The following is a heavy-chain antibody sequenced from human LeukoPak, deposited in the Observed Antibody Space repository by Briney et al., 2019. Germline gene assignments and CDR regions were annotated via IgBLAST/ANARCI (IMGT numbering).Heavy chain of an antibody. V-gene: IGHV3-30-3*01. J-gene: IGHJ4*02. D-gene: IGHD3-22*01. Sequence: PGRSLRLSCAASGFTFSGYAMHWVRQAPGKGLEWVAVISYDGSNKYYADSVKGRFTISRDNSKNTLYLQMNSLRAEDTAVYYCAKGDHYDSNYGGLHYFDYWGQGTLVTVSS. CDR2: ISYDGSNK. CDR1: GFTFSGYA. CDR3: AKGDHYDSNYGGLHYFDY.